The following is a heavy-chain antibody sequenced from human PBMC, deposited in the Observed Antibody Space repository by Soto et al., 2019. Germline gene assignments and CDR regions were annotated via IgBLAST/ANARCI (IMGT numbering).Heavy chain of an antibody. J-gene: IGHJ4*02. Sequence: PSETLSLTCAVSGYSISSGYYWGWIRQPPGKGLEWLGTTYYGASSYYNPSLRSRITILLDASTNKLSLKLSSVTAADTAVYFCVRVAGSASWYETDSWGQGIMVTVSS. CDR2: TYYGASS. V-gene: IGHV4-38-2*01. D-gene: IGHD6-13*01. CDR1: GYSISSGYY. CDR3: VRVAGSASWYETDS.